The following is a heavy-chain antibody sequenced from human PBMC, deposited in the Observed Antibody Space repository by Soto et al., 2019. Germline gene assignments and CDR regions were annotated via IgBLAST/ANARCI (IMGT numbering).Heavy chain of an antibody. Sequence: QVQLVQSGAEVKKPGASVKVSCKASGYTFTSYGISWVRQAPGQGREWMGWISAYNGNTKYVEKLHGRATMTTDTSTSTAYMELSSLRSEDTCVYYCAREPNYFDYWGQGALVTVSS. CDR2: ISAYNGNT. CDR1: GYTFTSYG. V-gene: IGHV1-18*01. J-gene: IGHJ4*02. CDR3: AREPNYFDY.